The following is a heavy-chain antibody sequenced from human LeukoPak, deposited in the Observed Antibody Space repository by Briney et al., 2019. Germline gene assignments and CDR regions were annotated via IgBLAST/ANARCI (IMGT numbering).Heavy chain of an antibody. CDR2: IYTSGST. J-gene: IGHJ5*02. D-gene: IGHD3-10*01. CDR3: ARDAEETQLWFGSNWFDP. V-gene: IGHV4-4*08. CDR1: GGSFSGYY. Sequence: SETLSLTCAVYGGSFSGYYWSWIRQPPGKGLEWIGRIYTSGSTNYNPSLKSRVTISVDTSKNQFSLKLSSVTAADTAVYYCARDAEETQLWFGSNWFDPWGQGTLVTVSS.